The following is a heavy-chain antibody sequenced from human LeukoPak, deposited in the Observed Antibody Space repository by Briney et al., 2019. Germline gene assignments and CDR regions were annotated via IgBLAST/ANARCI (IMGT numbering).Heavy chain of an antibody. CDR1: GFSFSEHH. D-gene: IGHD1-26*01. J-gene: IGHJ4*02. CDR2: TKNKANNYTT. V-gene: IGHV3-72*01. Sequence: PGGSLRLSCAASGFSFSEHHMDWVRQAPGKGLEWVGRTKNKANNYTTDYAASVKDRFTISRDDSKNSLYLQMNSLKTEDTAVYYCARGGNSGNYAFRYWGQGTLVTVSS. CDR3: ARGGNSGNYAFRY.